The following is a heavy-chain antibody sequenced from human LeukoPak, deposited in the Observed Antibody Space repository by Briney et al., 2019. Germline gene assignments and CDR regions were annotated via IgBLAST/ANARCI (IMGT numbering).Heavy chain of an antibody. Sequence: GGSLRLSCAASGFTFSSSWMHWVRQAPGKGLVWVSRINSDGSSITYADSVKGRFTISRDNAKNTLYLQMNSLRAEDTAVYYCARVQYYGSGSYYNWFDPWGQGTLVTVSS. D-gene: IGHD3-10*01. J-gene: IGHJ5*02. V-gene: IGHV3-74*01. CDR2: INSDGSSI. CDR3: ARVQYYGSGSYYNWFDP. CDR1: GFTFSSSW.